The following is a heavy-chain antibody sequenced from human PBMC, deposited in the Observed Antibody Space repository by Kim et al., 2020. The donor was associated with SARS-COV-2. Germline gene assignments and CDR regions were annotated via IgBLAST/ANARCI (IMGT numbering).Heavy chain of an antibody. V-gene: IGHV4-61*02. CDR3: ARGAISATIFYYGMDV. J-gene: IGHJ6*02. Sequence: SETLSLTCTVSGGSISSGSYYWSWIRQPAGKGLEWIGRIYTSGSTNYNPSLKSRVTISVDTSKNQFSLKLSSVTAADTAVYYCARGAISATIFYYGMDVWGQGTTVTVSS. D-gene: IGHD3-3*01. CDR2: IYTSGST. CDR1: GGSISSGSYY.